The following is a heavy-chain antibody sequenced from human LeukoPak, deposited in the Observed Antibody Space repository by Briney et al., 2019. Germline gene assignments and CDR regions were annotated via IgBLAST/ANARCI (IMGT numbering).Heavy chain of an antibody. CDR3: AKGAEYFYDSSGLIDY. CDR1: GFTFDDYA. D-gene: IGHD3-22*01. V-gene: IGHV3-9*01. Sequence: PGRSLRLSCAASGFTFDDYAMHWVRQAPGKGLEWVSGISWNSGSIGYADSVKGRFTISRDNAKNTLYLQMISLRDEDTAIYYCAKGAEYFYDSSGLIDYWGQGTLVTVSS. CDR2: ISWNSGSI. J-gene: IGHJ4*02.